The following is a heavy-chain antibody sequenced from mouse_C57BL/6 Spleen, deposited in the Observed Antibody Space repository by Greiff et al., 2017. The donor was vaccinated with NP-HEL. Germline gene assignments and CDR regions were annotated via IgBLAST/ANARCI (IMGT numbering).Heavy chain of an antibody. V-gene: IGHV1-18*01. CDR2: INPNHGGT. CDR1: GYTFTDYN. D-gene: IGHD2-4*01. J-gene: IGHJ2*01. Sequence: EVQLQQSGPELVKPGASVKIPCKASGYTFTDYNMDWVKQSHGKSLEWIGDINPNHGGTIYNQKFKGKATLTVDKSSSTAYMELRSLTSEDTAVYYCARGNYDYAFFDYWGQGTTLTVSS. CDR3: ARGNYDYAFFDY.